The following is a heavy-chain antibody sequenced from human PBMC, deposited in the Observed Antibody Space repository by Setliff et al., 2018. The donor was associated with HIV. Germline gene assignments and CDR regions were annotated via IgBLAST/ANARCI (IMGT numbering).Heavy chain of an antibody. J-gene: IGHJ6*03. CDR1: GYMFIAYG. D-gene: IGHD2-2*01. CDR2: IGPYNGRT. CDR3: ARLSTTGCNYFYMDV. V-gene: IGHV1-18*01. Sequence: ASVKVSCKTSGYMFIAYGMSWVRRAPGQGLEWMGWIGPYNGRTEYAQEFQGRVSLTIDTSASTAYMELRSLRSDDTAVYYCARLSTTGCNYFYMDVWGKGTTVTVSS.